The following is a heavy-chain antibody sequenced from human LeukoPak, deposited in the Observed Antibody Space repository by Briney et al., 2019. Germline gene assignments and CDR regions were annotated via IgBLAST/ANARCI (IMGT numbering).Heavy chain of an antibody. V-gene: IGHV4-30-4*08. CDR2: IYYSGST. Sequence: SETLSLTCTVSGGSISSGDYYWSWIRQPPGKGLEWIGYIYYSGSTYYNPSLKSRVTISVDTSKNQFSLKLSSATAADTAVYYCARDAYYYDSSGYYTLESFDYWGQGTLVTVSS. CDR1: GGSISSGDYY. J-gene: IGHJ4*02. D-gene: IGHD3-22*01. CDR3: ARDAYYYDSSGYYTLESFDY.